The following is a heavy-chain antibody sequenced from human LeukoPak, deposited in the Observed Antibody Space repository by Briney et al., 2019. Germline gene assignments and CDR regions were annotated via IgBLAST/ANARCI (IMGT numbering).Heavy chain of an antibody. Sequence: GGSLRLSCAASGFTFSSHAMSWVRQAPGKGLEWVSAISSSSDHIYYADSVQGRFAISRDNSKNTLYLQMNSLRAEDTAVYYCAARNYYGSGSYYKGNDGSDYWGQGTLVTVSS. V-gene: IGHV3-23*01. CDR3: AARNYYGSGSYYKGNDGSDY. J-gene: IGHJ4*02. CDR2: ISSSSDHI. D-gene: IGHD3-10*01. CDR1: GFTFSSHA.